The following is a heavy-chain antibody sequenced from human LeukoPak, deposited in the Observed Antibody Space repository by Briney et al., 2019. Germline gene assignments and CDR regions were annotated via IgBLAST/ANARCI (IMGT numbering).Heavy chain of an antibody. V-gene: IGHV1-18*01. CDR2: ISAYNGNT. CDR3: ARDLLYYYDSSVYLGDY. J-gene: IGHJ4*02. Sequence: ASVKVSCKASGYTFTSYGISWVRQAPGQGLEWMGWISAYNGNTNYAQKLQGRVTMTTDTSTSTAYMELRSLRSDDTAVYYCARDLLYYYDSSVYLGDYWGQGTLVTVSS. CDR1: GYTFTSYG. D-gene: IGHD3-22*01.